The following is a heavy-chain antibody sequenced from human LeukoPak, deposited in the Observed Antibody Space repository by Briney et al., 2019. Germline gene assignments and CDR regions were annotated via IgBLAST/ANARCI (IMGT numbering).Heavy chain of an antibody. CDR2: INHNGGST. CDR3: AKRVRYFDWLLLGPENYFDC. CDR1: GFTFSTYA. V-gene: IGHV3-23*01. J-gene: IGHJ4*02. Sequence: GGSLRLSCAASGFTFSTYAMSWVRETPGKGLECVPAINHNGGSTYYADSVKGRFTISRDNSKNTLYLQMNSLRAEDTAVYYCAKRVRYFDWLLLGPENYFDCCGEASMVTVCS. D-gene: IGHD3-9*01.